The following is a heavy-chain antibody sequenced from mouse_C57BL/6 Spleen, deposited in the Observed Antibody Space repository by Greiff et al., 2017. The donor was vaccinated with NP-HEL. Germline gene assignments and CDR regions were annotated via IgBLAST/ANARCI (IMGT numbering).Heavy chain of an antibody. D-gene: IGHD5-1*01. CDR3: ARREYDWYFDV. CDR2: ISSGSSTI. V-gene: IGHV5-17*01. J-gene: IGHJ1*03. CDR1: GFTFSDYG. Sequence: DVKLVESGGGLVKPGGSLKLSCAASGFTFSDYGMHWVRQAPEKGLEWVAYISSGSSTIYYADTVKGRFTISRDNAKNTLFLQMTSLRSEDTAMYYCARREYDWYFDVWGTGTTVTVSS.